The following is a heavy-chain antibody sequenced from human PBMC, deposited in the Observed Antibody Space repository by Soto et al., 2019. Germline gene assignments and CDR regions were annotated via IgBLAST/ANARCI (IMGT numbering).Heavy chain of an antibody. CDR3: ARVAY. J-gene: IGHJ4*02. Sequence: PGGSLRLSCGASGFTFSRVCMNWVRQVPGKGLEWVASISSGSSDTWYADSVKGRFIISRDNAQNSLFLQMNTLSPEDTAMYYCARVAYWGPGTQVTVSS. CDR1: GFTFSRVC. V-gene: IGHV3-21*01. CDR2: ISSGSSDT.